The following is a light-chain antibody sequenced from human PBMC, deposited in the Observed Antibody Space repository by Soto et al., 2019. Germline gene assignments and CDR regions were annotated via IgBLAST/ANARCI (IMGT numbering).Light chain of an antibody. V-gene: IGKV1-5*03. Sequence: DIQMTQSPSTLSASVGDRVTITCRASQTISGCVAWYQQKPGKAPKLLIYKASTLKSGVPSRFSGSGSGTEFTLTISSLRPDDFATYYCQHYNSYSEAFGQGTKVDI. CDR2: KAS. J-gene: IGKJ1*01. CDR1: QTISGC. CDR3: QHYNSYSEA.